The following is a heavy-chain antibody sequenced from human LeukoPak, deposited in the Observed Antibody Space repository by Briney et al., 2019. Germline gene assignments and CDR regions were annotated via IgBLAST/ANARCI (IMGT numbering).Heavy chain of an antibody. V-gene: IGHV4-59*08. CDR3: ARRDCTSTTCYAGSYYFDY. CDR2: SYYRGST. D-gene: IGHD2-2*01. J-gene: IGHJ4*02. Sequence: SETLSLTCTVSGGSITSDFWSWIRQPPGKGLEWIGYSYYRGSTIYNPSLQSRATISVDPSKNQFSLELTSATAADTAVYYCARRDCTSTTCYAGSYYFDYWGQGTPVTVSS. CDR1: GGSITSDF.